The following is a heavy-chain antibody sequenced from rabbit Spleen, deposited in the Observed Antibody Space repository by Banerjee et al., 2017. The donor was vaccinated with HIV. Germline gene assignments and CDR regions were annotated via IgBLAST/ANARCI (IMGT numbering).Heavy chain of an antibody. V-gene: IGHV1S40*01. CDR1: GFSFSRSYY. J-gene: IGHJ4*01. D-gene: IGHD2-1*01. CDR3: ARGSAAMTMVITGYYLGL. Sequence: QSLEESGGDLVKPEGSLTLTCTASGFSFSRSYYICWVRQAPGKGLECIACIYADSSGSTYYASWAKGRFTISKTSSTTVTLEMTSLTDADTATYFCARGSAAMTMVITGYYLGLWGPGTLVTVS. CDR2: IYADSSGST.